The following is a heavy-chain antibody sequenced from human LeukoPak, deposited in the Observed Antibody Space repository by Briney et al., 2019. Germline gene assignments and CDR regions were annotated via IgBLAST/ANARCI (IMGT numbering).Heavy chain of an antibody. V-gene: IGHV3-23*01. CDR2: ISGSGGST. CDR3: ARADYSTTYFDY. Sequence: GGSLRLSCAASGFTFSSYAMSWVRQAPGKGLEWVSAISGSGGSTYYADSVKGRFTISRDNSKNTLYLQMNSLRAEDTAVYYCARADYSTTYFDYWGQGTLVTVSS. D-gene: IGHD4-11*01. CDR1: GFTFSSYA. J-gene: IGHJ4*02.